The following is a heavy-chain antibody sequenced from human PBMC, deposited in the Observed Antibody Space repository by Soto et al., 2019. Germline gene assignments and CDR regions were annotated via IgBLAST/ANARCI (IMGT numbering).Heavy chain of an antibody. V-gene: IGHV3-30-3*01. CDR2: ISYDGSNK. J-gene: IGHJ6*02. Sequence: GVSLRLSCAASGFTFSSYAMHWVRQAPGKGLEWVAVISYDGSNKYYADSVKGRFTISRDNSKNTLYLQMNSLRAEDTAVYYCARGVGGYSYGPYYYYYGMDIWGQGTTVTVSS. CDR1: GFTFSSYA. D-gene: IGHD5-18*01. CDR3: ARGVGGYSYGPYYYYYGMDI.